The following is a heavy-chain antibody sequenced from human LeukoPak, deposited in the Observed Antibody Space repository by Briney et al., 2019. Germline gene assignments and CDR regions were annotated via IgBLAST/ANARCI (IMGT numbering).Heavy chain of an antibody. CDR2: IIPILGIA. J-gene: IGHJ3*02. Sequence: ASVKVSCKASGGTFSSYAISWVRQAPGQGLEWMGRIIPILGIANYAQKFQGRVTITADKSTSTAYMELSSLRSEDTAVYYCVCAGAYYYDSSGPGAFDIWGQGTMVTVSS. D-gene: IGHD3-22*01. V-gene: IGHV1-69*04. CDR1: GGTFSSYA. CDR3: VCAGAYYYDSSGPGAFDI.